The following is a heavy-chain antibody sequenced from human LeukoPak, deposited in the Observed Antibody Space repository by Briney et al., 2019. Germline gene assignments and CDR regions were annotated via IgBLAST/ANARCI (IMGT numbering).Heavy chain of an antibody. Sequence: SETLSLTCAVSGGSISSGGYSWSWIRQPPGKGLEWIGYIYCSGSTYYNPSLKSRVTISVDTSKNQFSLKLSSVTAADTAVYYCARVGGYYDSSGIYYYYYMDVWGKGTTVTVSS. CDR2: IYCSGST. J-gene: IGHJ6*03. CDR1: GGSISSGGYS. V-gene: IGHV4-30-4*07. CDR3: ARVGGYYDSSGIYYYYYMDV. D-gene: IGHD3-22*01.